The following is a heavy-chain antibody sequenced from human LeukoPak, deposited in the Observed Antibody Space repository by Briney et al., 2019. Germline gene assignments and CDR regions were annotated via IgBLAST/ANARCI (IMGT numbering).Heavy chain of an antibody. Sequence: PGGSLRLSCRASGFTFSTYAMSWVRQAPGEGLEWVSVISGSGGSTYYADSVKGRFTISRDNSKNTLYLQMNSLRAEDTAVYYCAKEYNWNIHALDYWGQGTLVTVSS. CDR2: ISGSGGST. D-gene: IGHD1/OR15-1a*01. J-gene: IGHJ4*02. CDR1: GFTFSTYA. CDR3: AKEYNWNIHALDY. V-gene: IGHV3-23*01.